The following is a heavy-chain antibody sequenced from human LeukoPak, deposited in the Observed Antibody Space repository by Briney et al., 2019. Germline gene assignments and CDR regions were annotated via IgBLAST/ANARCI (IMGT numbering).Heavy chain of an antibody. V-gene: IGHV3-23*01. D-gene: IGHD3-22*01. CDR3: AKDYYDRSGSLDY. CDR2: ISGSGGST. Sequence: GALRLSRAASGFTFSSYAMSWVRQAPGKGLEWVAAISGSGGSTYYADSVKGRFTISSDNSKNTLYLQMNSLRAEDTAVYYCAKDYYDRSGSLDYWGQGTLVTVSS. CDR1: GFTFSSYA. J-gene: IGHJ4*02.